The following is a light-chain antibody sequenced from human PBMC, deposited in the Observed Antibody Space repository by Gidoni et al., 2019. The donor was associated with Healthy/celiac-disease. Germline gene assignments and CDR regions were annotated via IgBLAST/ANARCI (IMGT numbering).Light chain of an antibody. V-gene: IGKV3-15*01. CDR1: QSVSSN. J-gene: IGKJ4*01. Sequence: EIVMTQSPATLSVSPGERTTLSCRASQSVSSNLAWYQQKPGQAPRLLIYGASSGSGTEFTLTISSLQSEDFAVYYCQQYNNWPPHTFGGGTKVEIK. CDR3: QQYNNWPPHT. CDR2: GAS.